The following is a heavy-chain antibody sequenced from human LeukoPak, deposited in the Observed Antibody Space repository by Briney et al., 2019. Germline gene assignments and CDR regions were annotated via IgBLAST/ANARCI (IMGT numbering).Heavy chain of an antibody. D-gene: IGHD6-6*01. CDR2: INHSGST. V-gene: IGHV4-34*01. J-gene: IGHJ5*02. CDR1: GGSFSGYY. CDR3: AGKYSSPQYNWFDP. Sequence: SETLSLTCAVYGGSFSGYYWSWIRQPPGKGLEWIGEINHSGSTNCNPSLKSRVTISVDTSKNQFSLKLSSVTAADTAVYYCAGKYSSPQYNWFDPWGQGTLVTVSS.